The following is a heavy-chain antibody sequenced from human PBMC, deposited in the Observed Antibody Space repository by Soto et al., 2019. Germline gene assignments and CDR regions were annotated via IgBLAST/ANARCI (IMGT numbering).Heavy chain of an antibody. CDR3: ARVRYYYDSSGYYDY. D-gene: IGHD3-22*01. CDR2: INSDGSST. Sequence: GGSLRLSCAASGFTFSSYWMHWVRQAPGKGLVWVSRINSDGSSTSYADSVKGRFTISRDNAKNTLYLQMNSLRAEDTAVDYCARVRYYYDSSGYYDYWGQGTLVTVSS. J-gene: IGHJ4*02. CDR1: GFTFSSYW. V-gene: IGHV3-74*01.